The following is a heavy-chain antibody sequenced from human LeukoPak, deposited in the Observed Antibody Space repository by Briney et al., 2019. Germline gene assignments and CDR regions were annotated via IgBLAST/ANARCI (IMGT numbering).Heavy chain of an antibody. CDR3: ARDPRLLLWFGELLPPFDY. CDR1: GYTFTGYY. D-gene: IGHD3-10*01. V-gene: IGHV1-2*02. CDR2: IDPNSGGT. J-gene: IGHJ4*02. Sequence: ASVKVSCKASGYTFTGYYMHWVRQAPGQGLEWMGWIDPNSGGTNYAQKFQGRVTMTRDTSISTAYMELSRLRSDDTAVYYCARDPRLLLWFGELLPPFDYWGQGTLVTVSS.